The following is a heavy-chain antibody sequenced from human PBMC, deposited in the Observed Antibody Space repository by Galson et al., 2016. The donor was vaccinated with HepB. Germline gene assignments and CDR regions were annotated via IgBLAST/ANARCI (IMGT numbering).Heavy chain of an antibody. CDR2: ISGSGGST. V-gene: IGHV3-23*01. CDR3: AKDRTAAVGDY. CDR1: GFSFSNYG. Sequence: SLRLSCAASGFSFSNYGMHWVRQAPGKGLEWVSAISGSGGSTYYADSVNGRFTISRDNPKNTLYLQMNSLRAEDTAVYYCAKDRTAAVGDYWGQGTLVTVSS. J-gene: IGHJ4*02. D-gene: IGHD6-13*01.